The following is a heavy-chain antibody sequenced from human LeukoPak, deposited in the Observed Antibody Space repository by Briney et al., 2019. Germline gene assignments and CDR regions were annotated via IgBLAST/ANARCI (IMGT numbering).Heavy chain of an antibody. J-gene: IGHJ1*01. CDR3: VKEGEFTSNPYCQR. Sequence: GGSLRLSCEASGFTFSSYGMHWVRQPPGQGPEWVAYTLYDGKTKYYADSVEGRFKISRDNSKNTFYLQMNSVRADGTAVYYCVKEGEFTSNPYCQRWGQSTRDIVSS. V-gene: IGHV3-30*05. D-gene: IGHD2-2*01. CDR2: TLYDGKTK. CDR1: GFTFSSYG.